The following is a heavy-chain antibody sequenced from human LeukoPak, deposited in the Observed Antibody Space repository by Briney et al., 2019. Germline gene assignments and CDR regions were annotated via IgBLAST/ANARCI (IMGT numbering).Heavy chain of an antibody. Sequence: PGGSLRLSCAASGFTFSSYAMSWVRQAPGKGLEWVAVISYDGSNKYYADSVKGRFTISRDNSKNTLYLQMNSLRAEDTAVYYCARAVLSYYDILTGYPDYWGQGTLVTVSS. CDR2: ISYDGSNK. V-gene: IGHV3-30*01. D-gene: IGHD3-9*01. CDR1: GFTFSSYA. J-gene: IGHJ4*02. CDR3: ARAVLSYYDILTGYPDY.